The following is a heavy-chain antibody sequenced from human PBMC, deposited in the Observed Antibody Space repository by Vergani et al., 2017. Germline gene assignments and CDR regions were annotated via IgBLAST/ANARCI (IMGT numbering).Heavy chain of an antibody. CDR1: GYTFSNYY. CDR3: ARGDYGILTGYRY. CDR2: INPSCGHT. Sequence: QVQVVQSGAEVKKSGASVKVSCKTSGYTFSNYYMHWVRQASGQGLEWMGIINPSCGHTHYAQKFQRRVTMTRDTSTSTVYMELSSLRSEDTAIYYCARGDYGILTGYRYWGQGTLVTVSA. V-gene: IGHV1-46*03. D-gene: IGHD3-9*01. J-gene: IGHJ4*02.